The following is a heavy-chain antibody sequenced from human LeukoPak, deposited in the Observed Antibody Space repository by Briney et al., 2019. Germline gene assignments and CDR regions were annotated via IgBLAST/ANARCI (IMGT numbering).Heavy chain of an antibody. Sequence: SVTVSFKASVGTFSSYASSWVRQAPGQGLEGMGGIIPIFGTANYAQKFQGRVTITADKSTSTAYMELSSLRSEDTAVYYCARDPGAQWPDFDYWGQGTLVTVSS. CDR3: ARDPGAQWPDFDY. D-gene: IGHD6-19*01. CDR1: VGTFSSYA. V-gene: IGHV1-69*06. J-gene: IGHJ4*02. CDR2: IIPIFGTA.